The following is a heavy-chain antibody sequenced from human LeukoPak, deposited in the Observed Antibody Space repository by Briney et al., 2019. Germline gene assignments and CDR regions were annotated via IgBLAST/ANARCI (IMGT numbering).Heavy chain of an antibody. J-gene: IGHJ5*02. D-gene: IGHD6-6*01. V-gene: IGHV3-30-3*01. CDR3: AREDYSSSSADL. CDR1: GFTFSDYS. Sequence: GGSLRLSCAASGAASGFTFSDYSIHWVRQAPGKGLEWVAVISYDGSNKYYADSVKGRFTISRDNSKNTLYLQMNSLRAEDTAVYYCAREDYSSSSADLWGQGTLVTVSS. CDR2: ISYDGSNK.